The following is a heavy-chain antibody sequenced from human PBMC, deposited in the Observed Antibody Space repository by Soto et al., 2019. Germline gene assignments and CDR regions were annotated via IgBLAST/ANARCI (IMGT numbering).Heavy chain of an antibody. D-gene: IGHD3-3*01. CDR3: ARWSYLDY. V-gene: IGHV3-23*01. CDR1: VFSFGSYA. CDR2: ISGSDGKT. Sequence: GGSLRLSCSASVFSFGSYALSWVRQAPGKGLEWVSTISGSDGKTFYADSVKGRFSISRDTSQSTLYLQMNSLRADDTAMYYCARWSYLDYLGPGTRVTVSA. J-gene: IGHJ4*02.